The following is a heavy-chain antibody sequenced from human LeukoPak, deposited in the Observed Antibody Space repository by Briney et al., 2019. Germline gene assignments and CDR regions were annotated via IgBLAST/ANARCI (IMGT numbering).Heavy chain of an antibody. CDR3: AKLDCSGGSCYSEVDY. J-gene: IGHJ4*02. D-gene: IGHD2-15*01. CDR2: ISHDAKST. Sequence: GGSLRLSCATSGFTFSSYGMHWVRQVPGKGLEWVTVISHDAKSTYHVDSVKGRFTISRDNSKKTLYLQMNSLRAEDTAVYYCAKLDCSGGSCYSEVDYWGQGTLVTVSS. CDR1: GFTFSSYG. V-gene: IGHV3-30*18.